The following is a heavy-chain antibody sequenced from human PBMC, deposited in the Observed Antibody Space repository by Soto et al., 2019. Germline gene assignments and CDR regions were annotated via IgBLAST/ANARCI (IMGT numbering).Heavy chain of an antibody. D-gene: IGHD6-13*01. CDR2: ISGSGGST. Sequence: EVQLLESGGGLVQPGGSLRLSCAASGFTFSSYAMSWVRQAPGKGLEWVSAISGSGGSTYYADSVKGRFTISRDNSKNTLYLQKNSLRAEDTAVYYCAKDLSSSWPYYYYYGMDVWGQGTTVTVSS. V-gene: IGHV3-23*01. CDR3: AKDLSSSWPYYYYYGMDV. CDR1: GFTFSSYA. J-gene: IGHJ6*02.